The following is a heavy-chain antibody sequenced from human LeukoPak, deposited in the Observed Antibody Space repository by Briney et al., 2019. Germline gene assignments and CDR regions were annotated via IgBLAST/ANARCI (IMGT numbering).Heavy chain of an antibody. J-gene: IGHJ5*02. CDR3: AREGGGSPTTLSNWFDP. CDR1: GGSISSYY. CDR2: IYYSGST. Sequence: SETLSLTCTVSGGSISSYYWSWIRQPPGKGLEYIGYIYYSGSTNYNPSLKSRVTISVDTSKNQFSLKLSSVTAADTAVYYCAREGGGSPTTLSNWFDPWGQGILVTVSP. D-gene: IGHD2-15*01. V-gene: IGHV4-59*01.